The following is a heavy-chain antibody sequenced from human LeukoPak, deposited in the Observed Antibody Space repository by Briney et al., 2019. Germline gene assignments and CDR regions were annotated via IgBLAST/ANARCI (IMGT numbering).Heavy chain of an antibody. CDR2: IYYSGST. V-gene: IGHV4-59*01. J-gene: IGHJ3*02. D-gene: IGHD5-12*01. Sequence: SETLSLTCTVSGGSISSYYWSWIRQPPGKGLEWIGYIYYSGSTNYNPSLKSRVTISVDTSKNQFSLKLSSVTAADRAVYYCERAIYSGYDAFDIWGQGTMVTVSS. CDR1: GGSISSYY. CDR3: ERAIYSGYDAFDI.